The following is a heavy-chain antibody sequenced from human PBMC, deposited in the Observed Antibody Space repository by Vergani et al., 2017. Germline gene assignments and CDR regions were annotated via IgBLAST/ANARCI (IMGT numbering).Heavy chain of an antibody. D-gene: IGHD2-2*01. CDR3: ARLGYCSSTTCRQAFDI. CDR2: TRNKANSYTT. Sequence: EVQLVESGGGLVQPGGSLTLSCAASGFTFSGSAMHWVRQAPGKGLEWVGRTRNKANSYTTEYAASVKGRFTISRDDSKNSLYLQMNSLKIEDTAVYYCARLGYCSSTTCRQAFDIWGQGTMVTVS. V-gene: IGHV3-72*01. CDR1: GFTFSGSA. J-gene: IGHJ3*02.